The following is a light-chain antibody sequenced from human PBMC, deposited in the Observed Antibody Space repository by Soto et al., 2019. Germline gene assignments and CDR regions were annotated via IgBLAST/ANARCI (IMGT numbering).Light chain of an antibody. CDR1: QSVSSDW. CDR3: QDYHGSPPT. V-gene: IGKV3-20*01. J-gene: IGKJ1*01. CDR2: GAS. Sequence: TVLTQSPGTLSLSPGERAALSCRASQSVSSDWLAWYQQKPGQPPRLLIYGASNRATGIPDRFSGSGSGKDFNLPISRLEPEDFAFYFCQDYHGSPPTFGQGTMVEIK.